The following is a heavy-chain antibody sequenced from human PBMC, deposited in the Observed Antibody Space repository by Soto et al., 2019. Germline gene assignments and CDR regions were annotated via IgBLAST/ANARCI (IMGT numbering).Heavy chain of an antibody. CDR1: GFTFDDYG. D-gene: IGHD3-22*01. V-gene: IGHV3-43*01. CDR2: ISWNGATT. CDR3: ARDTIRYDNDSPAY. Sequence: PGGSLRLSCAASGFTFDDYGMHWVRQVPGKGLDWVSFISWNGATTYYAGSVEGRFTVSRDNTKNSLYLHMNSLRIEDTAFYYCARDTIRYDNDSPAYWGQGTLVTVSS. J-gene: IGHJ4*02.